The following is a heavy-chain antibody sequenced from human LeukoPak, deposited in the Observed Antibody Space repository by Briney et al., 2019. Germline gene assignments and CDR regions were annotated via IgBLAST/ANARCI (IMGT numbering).Heavy chain of an antibody. V-gene: IGHV3-33*06. D-gene: IGHD6-19*01. CDR1: GFTFSSYG. CDR3: AKGRYSSGWYGDY. J-gene: IGHJ4*02. Sequence: GGALRLSCAASGFTFSSYGMHWGRQAPGKGLEGGGVIWYDGSNKYYADSVKGRFTISRDNSKNTLYLQMNSLRAEDTAVYYCAKGRYSSGWYGDYWGQGTLVTVSS. CDR2: IWYDGSNK.